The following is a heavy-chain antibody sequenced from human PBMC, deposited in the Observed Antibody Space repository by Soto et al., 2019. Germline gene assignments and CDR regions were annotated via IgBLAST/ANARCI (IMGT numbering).Heavy chain of an antibody. Sequence: PGGSLRLSCAASGFTFSSYSMGWVRQAPGKGLVWVSAFTGNGHDTYYINSVKGRFTISRDNSKSTLYLEVSSLRVEDTALYYCAKLGSSTWSPHYYFDYWGQGALVTVSS. CDR2: FTGNGHDT. J-gene: IGHJ4*02. V-gene: IGHV3-23*01. CDR3: AKLGSSTWSPHYYFDY. CDR1: GFTFSSYS. D-gene: IGHD2-2*01.